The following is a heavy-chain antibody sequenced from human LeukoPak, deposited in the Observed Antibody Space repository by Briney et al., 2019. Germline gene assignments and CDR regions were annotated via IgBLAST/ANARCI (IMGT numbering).Heavy chain of an antibody. V-gene: IGHV3-23*01. CDR1: GFTFSSYA. J-gene: IGHJ5*02. CDR2: ISGSGGST. Sequence: GGSLRLSCAASGFTFSSYAMSWVRQAPGKGLEWVSAISGSGGSTYYADSVKGRFTISGDNSKNTLYLQMNSLRAEDTAVYYCAKDTYCSGGSCYVRGENWFDPWGQGTLVTVSS. D-gene: IGHD2-15*01. CDR3: AKDTYCSGGSCYVRGENWFDP.